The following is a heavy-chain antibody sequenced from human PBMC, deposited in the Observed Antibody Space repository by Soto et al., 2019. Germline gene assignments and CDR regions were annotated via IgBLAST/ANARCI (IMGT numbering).Heavy chain of an antibody. CDR2: IYPGDSDT. D-gene: IGHD5-18*01. CDR3: ARLGLAMATRLRAGYYYGMDV. Sequence: PGESLKISCKASGYSFTSYWIGWVRQMPGKGLEWMGIIYPGDSDTRYSPSFQGQVTISADKSISTAYLQWSSLKASDTAIYYCARLGLAMATRLRAGYYYGMDVWGQGTTVTVSS. J-gene: IGHJ6*02. V-gene: IGHV5-51*01. CDR1: GYSFTSYW.